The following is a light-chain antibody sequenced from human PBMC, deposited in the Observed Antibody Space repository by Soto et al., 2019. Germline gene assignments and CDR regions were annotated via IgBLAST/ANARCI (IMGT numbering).Light chain of an antibody. CDR2: EVN. V-gene: IGLV2-14*01. J-gene: IGLJ1*01. CDR1: SRDVGGSNY. Sequence: QSALIQPASVSGSPGQSITISCTGTSRDVGGSNYVSWYQHHPHRAPKLLIYEVNYRPSGVSNRFSGSKSGNTASLTISGLQAEDEADYYCSSYTSSSTYVFGTGTKLTVL. CDR3: SSYTSSSTYV.